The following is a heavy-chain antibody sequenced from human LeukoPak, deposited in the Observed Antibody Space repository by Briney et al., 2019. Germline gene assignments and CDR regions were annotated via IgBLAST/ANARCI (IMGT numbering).Heavy chain of an antibody. CDR2: IYYSGST. CDR1: GGSISSGDYY. J-gene: IGHJ4*02. D-gene: IGHD6-13*01. CDR3: ARVGSSWYLGVSGSLDY. V-gene: IGHV4-30-4*02. Sequence: PSETLSLTCTVSGGSISSGDYYWSWIRQPPGKGLEWIGYIYYSGSTYYNPSLKSRVTISVDTSKNQFSLKLSSVTAADTAVYYCARVGSSWYLGVSGSLDYWGQGTLVTVSS.